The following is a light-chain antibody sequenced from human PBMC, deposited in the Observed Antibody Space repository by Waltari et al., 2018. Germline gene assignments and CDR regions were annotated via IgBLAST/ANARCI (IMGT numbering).Light chain of an antibody. CDR3: SSYTSISTSVV. CDR1: SSDVGGDEF. Sequence: QSALTQPASVSGAPGQSITISCTGTSSDVGGDEFVSWYQQYPGKAPQLIIYDVYYRPSGGSQRFSASKSGDTASLTISGLQTDDEADYYCSSYTSISTSVVFGGGTKLTVL. V-gene: IGLV2-14*03. CDR2: DVY. J-gene: IGLJ2*01.